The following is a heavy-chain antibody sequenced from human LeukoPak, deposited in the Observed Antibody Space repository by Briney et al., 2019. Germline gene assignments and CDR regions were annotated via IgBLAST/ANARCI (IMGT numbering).Heavy chain of an antibody. V-gene: IGHV3-30-3*01. J-gene: IGHJ4*02. CDR3: ARDTYYYGSGSYGGGY. CDR1: GFTFSSYA. Sequence: PGGSLRLSCAASGFTFSSYAMHWVRQAPGKGLEWVAVISYDGSNKYYADSVKGRFTISRDNSKNTLYLQMNSLRAEDTAVYYCARDTYYYGSGSYGGGYWGQGTLVTVSS. CDR2: ISYDGSNK. D-gene: IGHD3-10*01.